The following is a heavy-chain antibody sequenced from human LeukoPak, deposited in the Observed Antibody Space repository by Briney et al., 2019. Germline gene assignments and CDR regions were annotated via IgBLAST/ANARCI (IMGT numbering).Heavy chain of an antibody. D-gene: IGHD3-10*01. J-gene: IGHJ4*02. V-gene: IGHV3-30*02. CDR3: AEGSGSYSMY. CDR1: GFTFSNCG. Sequence: GGSLRLSCAASGFTFSNCGMHWVRQAPGKGLQWVAFIRYDGSDKYYADSVKGRFTISRDNSKNTLYLQMNSLRAEDTAVYYCAEGSGSYSMYWGQGTLVTVSS. CDR2: IRYDGSDK.